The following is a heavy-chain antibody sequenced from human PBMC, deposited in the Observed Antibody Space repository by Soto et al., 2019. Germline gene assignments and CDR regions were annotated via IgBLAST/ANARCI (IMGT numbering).Heavy chain of an antibody. J-gene: IGHJ6*02. CDR1: GFTFSSYG. CDR2: ISYDGSNQ. Sequence: GGSLRLSCAASGFTFSSYGMHWVRQAPGKGLEWVAVISYDGSNQYYVDSVKGGLTISRDNSKNTLYLQMNSLRAEDMAVYYCAKDITVAGSRWGYYYYYGLDVWGQGTTVTVSS. D-gene: IGHD6-19*01. CDR3: AKDITVAGSRWGYYYYYGLDV. V-gene: IGHV3-30*18.